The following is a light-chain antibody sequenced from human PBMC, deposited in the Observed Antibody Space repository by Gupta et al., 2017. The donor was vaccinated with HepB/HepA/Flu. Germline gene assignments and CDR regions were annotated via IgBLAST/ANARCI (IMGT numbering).Light chain of an antibody. V-gene: IGKV3-11*01. CDR3: QQRSNWVFT. CDR2: NTN. CDR1: QSLSSY. Sequence: EIVLTQSPATLSLSPGERATLSCRASQSLSSYLAWYQQKPGQAPRLLIYNTNNRATGIPDFTLTISSLEPEDFAVYCCQQRSNWVFTFGPGTKVDI. J-gene: IGKJ3*01.